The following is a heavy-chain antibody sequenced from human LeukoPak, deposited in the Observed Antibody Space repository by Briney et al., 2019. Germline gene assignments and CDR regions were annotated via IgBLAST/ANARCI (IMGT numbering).Heavy chain of an antibody. Sequence: EASVKVSCKASGYTFTGYYMHWVRQAPGQGLEWMGWINPNSGGTNYAQKFQGRVTMTRDTSISTAYMELSRLRSDDTAVYYCARGNGYTPHDYFDYWGQGTLVTVSS. CDR2: INPNSGGT. D-gene: IGHD5-24*01. CDR3: ARGNGYTPHDYFDY. CDR1: GYTFTGYY. V-gene: IGHV1-2*02. J-gene: IGHJ4*02.